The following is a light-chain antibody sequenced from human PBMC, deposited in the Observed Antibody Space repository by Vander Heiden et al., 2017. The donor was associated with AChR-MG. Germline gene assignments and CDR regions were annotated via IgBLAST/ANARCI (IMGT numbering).Light chain of an antibody. V-gene: IGLV3-1*01. CDR2: QDN. Sequence: SYELPQPPSVSVSPGQTASITCSGDKLGDKYACWYQQKSGQSPVLVIYQDNKRPAGIPERFSGSNSGNTATLTISGTQAMDEADYYCQAWDSSVVFGGGTKVTVL. J-gene: IGLJ2*01. CDR3: QAWDSSVV. CDR1: KLGDKY.